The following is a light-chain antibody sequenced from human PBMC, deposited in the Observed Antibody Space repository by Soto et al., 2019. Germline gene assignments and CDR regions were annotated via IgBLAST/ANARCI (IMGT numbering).Light chain of an antibody. V-gene: IGKV1-5*01. CDR3: QHYKAFSTWT. Sequence: DIQMTQSPSALSASVGDRVTITCRASQNISSWLAWYQQKPGKAPKSLIYDASSLESGVPSRLSGSGSGREFTLTISNLQPDDSATYYCQHYKAFSTWTFGQGTKVEVK. J-gene: IGKJ1*01. CDR2: DAS. CDR1: QNISSW.